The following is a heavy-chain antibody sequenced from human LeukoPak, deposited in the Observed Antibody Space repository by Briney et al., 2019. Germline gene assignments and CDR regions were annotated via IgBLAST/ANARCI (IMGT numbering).Heavy chain of an antibody. CDR2: IYYSGST. V-gene: IGHV4-59*01. J-gene: IGHJ6*02. CDR3: ARIGYSSSPTKKKYYYYGMDV. Sequence: SETLSLTCTVSGGSISSYYWSWIRQPPGKGLEWIWYIYYSGSTNYNPSLKSRVTISVDTSKNQFSLKLSSVTAADTAVYYCARIGYSSSPTKKKYYYYGMDVWGQGTTVTVSS. CDR1: GGSISSYY. D-gene: IGHD6-13*01.